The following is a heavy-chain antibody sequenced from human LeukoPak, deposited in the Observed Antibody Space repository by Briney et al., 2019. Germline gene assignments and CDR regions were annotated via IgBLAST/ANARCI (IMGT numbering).Heavy chain of an antibody. J-gene: IGHJ4*02. CDR1: GFTFSSYS. V-gene: IGHV3-21*01. D-gene: IGHD3-22*01. CDR3: ARGITMMGFDY. Sequence: GGSLRLSCAAPGFTFSSYSMNWVRQAPGKGLEWVSSISSSSSYIYYADSVKGRFTISRDNAKNSLYLQMNSLRAEDTAVYYCARGITMMGFDYWGQGTLVTVSS. CDR2: ISSSSSYI.